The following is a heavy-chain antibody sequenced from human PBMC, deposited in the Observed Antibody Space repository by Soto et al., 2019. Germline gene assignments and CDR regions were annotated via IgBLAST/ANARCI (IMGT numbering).Heavy chain of an antibody. Sequence: GVSLRLSCAASGFTVSSNYMSWVRQAPGKGLVWVSVIYSGGSTYYADSVKGRFTISRDNSKNTLYLQMNSLRAEDTAVYYCARDSVVVEMDTITVFYYWGQGTRVT. CDR3: ARDSVVVEMDTITVFYY. CDR1: GFTVSSNY. J-gene: IGHJ4*02. D-gene: IGHD5-18*01. V-gene: IGHV3-53*01. CDR2: IYSGGST.